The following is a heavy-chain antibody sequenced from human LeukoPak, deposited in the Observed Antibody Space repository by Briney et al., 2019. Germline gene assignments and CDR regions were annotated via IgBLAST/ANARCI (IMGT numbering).Heavy chain of an antibody. J-gene: IGHJ4*02. CDR1: GGSISSYY. CDR2: IYYSGST. D-gene: IGHD6-13*01. Sequence: SETLSLTCTVSGGSISSYYWSWLRQPPGKGLEWIGYIYYSGSTNYNPSLTSRVTISVDTSKNQFSLKLSSVTAADTAVYYCARASRSSSPFDYWGQGTLVTVSS. V-gene: IGHV4-59*01. CDR3: ARASRSSSPFDY.